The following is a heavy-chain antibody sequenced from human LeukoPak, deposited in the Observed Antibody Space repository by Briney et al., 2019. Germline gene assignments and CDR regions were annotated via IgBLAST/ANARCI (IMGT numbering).Heavy chain of an antibody. CDR2: ISGSGGST. J-gene: IGHJ4*02. CDR3: AKAPSSSGWIPFDY. CDR1: GFTFSSYS. V-gene: IGHV3-23*01. D-gene: IGHD6-19*01. Sequence: GGSLRLSCAASGFTFSSYSMNWVRQAPGKGLEWVSAISGSGGSTYYADSVKGRFTISRDNSKNTLYLQMNSLRAEDTAVYYCAKAPSSSGWIPFDYWGQGTLVTVSS.